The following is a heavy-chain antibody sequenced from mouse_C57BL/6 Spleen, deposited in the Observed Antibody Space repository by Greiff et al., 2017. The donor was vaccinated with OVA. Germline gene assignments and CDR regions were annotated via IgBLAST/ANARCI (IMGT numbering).Heavy chain of an antibody. Sequence: VKLQESGPELVKPGASVKISCKASGYAFSSSWMNWVKQRPGKGLEWIGRIYPGDGDTNYNGKFKGKATLTADKSSSTAYMQLSSLTSEDSAVYFCARRTTVVANYFDYWGQGTTLTVSS. CDR1: GYAFSSSW. D-gene: IGHD1-1*01. V-gene: IGHV1-82*01. J-gene: IGHJ2*01. CDR3: ARRTTVVANYFDY. CDR2: IYPGDGDT.